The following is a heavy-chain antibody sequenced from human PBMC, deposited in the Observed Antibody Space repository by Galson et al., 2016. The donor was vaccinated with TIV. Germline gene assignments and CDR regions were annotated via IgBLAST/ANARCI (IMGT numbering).Heavy chain of an antibody. Sequence: SVKVSCKASGAIFNSYAIRWVRQAPGQGLEWMGGIIAIFRIANYAQKFQGRVTITADESTSTAYMELSRLRSEDTAVYYCARGSGSNYGTPFDFWGQGTLVTVSS. CDR3: ARGSGSNYGTPFDF. J-gene: IGHJ4*02. V-gene: IGHV1-69*13. CDR2: IIAIFRIA. D-gene: IGHD5-18*01. CDR1: GAIFNSYA.